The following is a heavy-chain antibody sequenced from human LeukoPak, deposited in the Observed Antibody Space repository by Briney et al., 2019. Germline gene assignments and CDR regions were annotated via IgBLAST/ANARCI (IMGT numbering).Heavy chain of an antibody. V-gene: IGHV1-46*01. D-gene: IGHD1-14*01. CDR2: INPSGGST. Sequence: GASVKVSCKASGYTFTSYGISWVRQAPGQGLEWMGIINPSGGSTSYAQKFQGRVTMTRDMSTTTVYMELSSLRSEDTAVYYCATTPNPYYFDYWGQGTLVTVSS. CDR1: GYTFTSYG. J-gene: IGHJ4*02. CDR3: ATTPNPYYFDY.